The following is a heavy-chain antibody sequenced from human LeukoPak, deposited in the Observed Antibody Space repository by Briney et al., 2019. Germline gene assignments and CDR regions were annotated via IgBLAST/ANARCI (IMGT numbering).Heavy chain of an antibody. Sequence: SETLSLTCAVSGYSTSSGYYWGWIRQPPGKGLEWIGSIYHSGSTYYNPSLKSRVTISVDTSKNQFSLKLSSVTAADTAVYYCARHRDGYKDYWGQGTLVTVSS. CDR3: ARHRDGYKDY. CDR2: IYHSGST. J-gene: IGHJ4*02. D-gene: IGHD5-24*01. V-gene: IGHV4-38-2*01. CDR1: GYSTSSGYY.